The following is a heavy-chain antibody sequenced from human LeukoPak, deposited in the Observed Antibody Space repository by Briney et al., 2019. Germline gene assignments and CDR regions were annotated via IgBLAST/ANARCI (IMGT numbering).Heavy chain of an antibody. J-gene: IGHJ4*02. V-gene: IGHV3-48*04. CDR2: ISSSASSI. CDR1: GFTFSSYS. D-gene: IGHD3-10*01. CDR3: ARDWGVGRRDY. Sequence: GGSLRLSCAASGFTFSSYSMNWIRQAPGKGLEWVSYISSSASSIYYADSVKGRFTISRDNVKNSLYLQMNSLRAEDTAVYYCARDWGVGRRDYWGQGTLVTVSS.